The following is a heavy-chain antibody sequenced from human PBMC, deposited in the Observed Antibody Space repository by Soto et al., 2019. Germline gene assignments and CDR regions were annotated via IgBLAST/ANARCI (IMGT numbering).Heavy chain of an antibody. CDR3: ARHYTSSSAADY. V-gene: IGHV5-10-1*01. Sequence: HGESLKISCSGSGYNYISYWISWVRQMPGQGLEWMGKINPINSYTDYSPSFQGHVTVSADKSISTAYLQWSGLKASDTAMYYCARHYTSSSAADYWGQGTLVTVSS. CDR2: INPINSYT. J-gene: IGHJ4*02. CDR1: GYNYISYW. D-gene: IGHD6-6*01.